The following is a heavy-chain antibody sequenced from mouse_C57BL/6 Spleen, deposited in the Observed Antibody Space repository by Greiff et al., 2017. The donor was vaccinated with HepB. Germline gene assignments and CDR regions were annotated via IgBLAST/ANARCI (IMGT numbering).Heavy chain of an antibody. Sequence: VQLQQPGTELVKPGASVKLSCKASGYTFTSYWMHWVKQRPGQGLEWIGNINPSNGGTNYNEKFKSKAKLTVDKSSSTAYMQLSSLTSEDSAVYYCARNYGSSLWYFDVWGTGTTVTVSS. J-gene: IGHJ1*03. CDR3: ARNYGSSLWYFDV. V-gene: IGHV1-53*01. CDR2: INPSNGGT. CDR1: GYTFTSYW. D-gene: IGHD1-1*01.